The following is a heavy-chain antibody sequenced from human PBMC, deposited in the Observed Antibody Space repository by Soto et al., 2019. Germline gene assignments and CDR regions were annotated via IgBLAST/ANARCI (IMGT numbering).Heavy chain of an antibody. CDR3: ARVTALDYYDSSGYYRDDYFDY. V-gene: IGHV3-48*02. CDR1: GFTVSNKY. J-gene: IGHJ4*02. Sequence: GGSLILSCVASGFTVSNKYMSWVRQAPGKGLEWVSYISSSSSTIYYADSVKGRFTISRDNAKNSLYLQMNSLRDEDTAVYYCARVTALDYYDSSGYYRDDYFDYWGQGTLVTVSS. CDR2: ISSSSSTI. D-gene: IGHD3-22*01.